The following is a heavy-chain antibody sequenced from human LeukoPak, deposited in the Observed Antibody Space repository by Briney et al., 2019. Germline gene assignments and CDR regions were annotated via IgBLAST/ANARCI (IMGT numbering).Heavy chain of an antibody. CDR2: IYYSGST. CDR3: ASYYYDSSAYYEPFDY. V-gene: IGHV4-39*01. CDR1: GGSISSSSYY. D-gene: IGHD3-22*01. J-gene: IGHJ4*02. Sequence: SETLSLTCTVSGGSISSSSYYWGWIRQPPGKGLEWIGSIYYSGSTYYNPTLKSRVTISVDTSKNQFSLKLSSVTAADTAVYYSASYYYDSSAYYEPFDYWGQGTLVTVSS.